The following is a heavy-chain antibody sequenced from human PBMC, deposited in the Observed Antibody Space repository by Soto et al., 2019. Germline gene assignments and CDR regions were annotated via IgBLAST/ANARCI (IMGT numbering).Heavy chain of an antibody. V-gene: IGHV1-18*01. CDR1: GYTFTSYG. CDR3: ARVGGTMVRGVIITLPTPEAYYMDV. Sequence: GASVKVSCKASGYTFTSYGISWARQAPGQGLEWMGWISAYNGNTNYAQKLQGRVTMTTDTSTSTAYMELRSLRSDDTAVYYCARVGGTMVRGVIITLPTPEAYYMDVWGKGTTVTVSS. J-gene: IGHJ6*03. CDR2: ISAYNGNT. D-gene: IGHD3-10*01.